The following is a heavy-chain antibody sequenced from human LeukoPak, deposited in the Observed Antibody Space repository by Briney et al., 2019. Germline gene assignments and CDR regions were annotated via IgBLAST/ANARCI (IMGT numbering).Heavy chain of an antibody. V-gene: IGHV1-3*04. D-gene: IGHD1-26*01. CDR1: GYTLTNYG. Sequence: ASVNVSCKASGYTLTNYGMHWVRQAPGQRLEWMAWINTANGDTKYSQKFQDRVTITRDTSATIVYMELSSLTFEDTAVFYCARDPSYAKTGHYALDFWGQGTKVTVSS. CDR2: INTANGDT. CDR3: ARDPSYAKTGHYALDF. J-gene: IGHJ3*01.